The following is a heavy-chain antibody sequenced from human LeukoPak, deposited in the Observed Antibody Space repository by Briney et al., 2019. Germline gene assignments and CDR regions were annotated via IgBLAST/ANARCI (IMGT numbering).Heavy chain of an antibody. CDR3: ARDRWGTPDAFDI. Sequence: KSGGSLRLSCAASGFTFSSYSMSWVRQAPGKGLEWVSSISSSSSYIYYADSVKGRFTISRDNAKNSLYLQMNSLRAEDTAVYYCARDRWGTPDAFDIWGQGTMVTVSS. CDR1: GFTFSSYS. D-gene: IGHD7-27*01. J-gene: IGHJ3*02. V-gene: IGHV3-21*01. CDR2: ISSSSSYI.